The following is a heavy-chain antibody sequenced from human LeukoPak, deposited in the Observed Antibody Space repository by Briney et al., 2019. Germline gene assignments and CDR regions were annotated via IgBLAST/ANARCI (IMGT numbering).Heavy chain of an antibody. V-gene: IGHV3-74*01. J-gene: IGHJ3*02. D-gene: IGHD6-19*01. CDR2: VNSDGGST. Sequence: GGSLRLSCAASGFTFSSDWMHWVRQGPGKGLVWVSRVNSDGGSTNYADSVKGRFTISRDNAKHTLYLQMNGLRADDTAVYYCARSSGRSPFDMWGQGTMVTVSS. CDR3: ARSSGRSPFDM. CDR1: GFTFSSDW.